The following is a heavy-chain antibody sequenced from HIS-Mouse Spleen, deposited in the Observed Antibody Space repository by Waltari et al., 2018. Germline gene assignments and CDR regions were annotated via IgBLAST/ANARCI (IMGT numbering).Heavy chain of an antibody. CDR1: GGSFSGYY. V-gene: IGHV4-34*01. Sequence: QVQLQQWGAGLLKPSETLSLTCAVYGGSFSGYYWSWIRQPPGKGLEWIGEINHRGSTNYNPSLKNRLTISVATSKNQFSLKLSSVTAADTAVYYCARGRVAAAGTGGWFDPWGQGTLVTVSS. D-gene: IGHD6-13*01. CDR3: ARGRVAAAGTGGWFDP. J-gene: IGHJ5*02. CDR2: INHRGST.